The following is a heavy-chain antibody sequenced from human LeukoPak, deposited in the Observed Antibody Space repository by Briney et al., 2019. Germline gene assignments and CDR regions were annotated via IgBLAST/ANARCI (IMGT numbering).Heavy chain of an antibody. CDR3: ARDRTGLRFLEWLPSPGWFDP. Sequence: PSETLSLTCTVSGGSISSYYWSWIRQPPGKGREWRGYIYYSGSTNYNPSPKSRVTISVDTSKNQFSLKLSSVTAADTAVYYCARDRTGLRFLEWLPSPGWFDPWGQGTLVTVSS. V-gene: IGHV4-59*01. J-gene: IGHJ5*02. D-gene: IGHD3-3*01. CDR1: GGSISSYY. CDR2: IYYSGST.